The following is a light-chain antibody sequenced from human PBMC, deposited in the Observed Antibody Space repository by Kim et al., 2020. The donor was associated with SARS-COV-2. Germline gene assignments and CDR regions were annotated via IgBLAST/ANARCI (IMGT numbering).Light chain of an antibody. CDR1: QSVLFSSNNNNY. CDR3: QQYYTTPWT. J-gene: IGKJ1*01. CDR2: WAS. Sequence: DTINCKSSQSVLFSSNNNNYLAWYQQKPGQTPKLIIYWASTRESGVPDRLSGSGSGTDFTLTISSLQAEDVAVYYCQQYYTTPWTFGQGTKVEIK. V-gene: IGKV4-1*01.